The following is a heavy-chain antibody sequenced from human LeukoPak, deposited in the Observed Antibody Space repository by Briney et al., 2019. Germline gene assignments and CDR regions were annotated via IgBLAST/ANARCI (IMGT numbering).Heavy chain of an antibody. V-gene: IGHV3-23*01. D-gene: IGHD2-21*01. CDR2: ISVGGGDT. CDR1: GFIFSRYV. CDR3: AKLNLGEMAYFDS. Sequence: PGGSLRLSCEASGFIFSRYVMGWVRQAPGKGLEWVSSISVGGGDTFTADSVKGRFTITRENSKNTLYLPMMGLRVEDTAIYYCAKLNLGEMAYFDSWGQGILVTVSS. J-gene: IGHJ4*02.